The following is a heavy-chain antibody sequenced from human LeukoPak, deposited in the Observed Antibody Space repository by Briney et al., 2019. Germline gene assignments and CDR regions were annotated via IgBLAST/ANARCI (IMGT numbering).Heavy chain of an antibody. J-gene: IGHJ5*02. CDR3: AREKDSYDFWSGYNWFVP. CDR1: GGTFSSYT. Sequence: ASVKVSCKASGGTFSSYTISWVRQAPGQGLEWMGRIIPILGIANYAQKFQGRVTITADKSTSTAYMELSSLRSEDTAVYYCAREKDSYDFWSGYNWFVPWGQGTLVTVSS. V-gene: IGHV1-69*04. CDR2: IIPILGIA. D-gene: IGHD3-3*01.